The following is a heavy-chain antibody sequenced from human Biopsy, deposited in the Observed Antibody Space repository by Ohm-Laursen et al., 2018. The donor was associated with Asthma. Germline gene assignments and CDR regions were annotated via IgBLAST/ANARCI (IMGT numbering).Heavy chain of an antibody. J-gene: IGHJ6*02. V-gene: IGHV1-69*01. CDR3: AREGYYGDRRHHNGLDV. D-gene: IGHD4-17*01. CDR2: GIPIYGTT. Sequence: SSVKVSCKAHGDILSSFGIKRVRKAPGQGLEWMGGGIPIYGTTHTAQKFQGRVTITADESTSTAYMELTSLREEDTAVYYCAREGYYGDRRHHNGLDVWGQGATVTVSS. CDR1: GDILSSFG.